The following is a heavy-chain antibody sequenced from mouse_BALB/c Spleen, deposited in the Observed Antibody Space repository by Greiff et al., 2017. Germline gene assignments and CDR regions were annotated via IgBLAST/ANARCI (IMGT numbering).Heavy chain of an antibody. CDR2: IRNKANGYTT. J-gene: IGHJ3*01. CDR3: ARDMGRSWFAY. Sequence: EVMLVESGGGLVQPGGSLRLSCATSGFTFTDYYMSWVRQPPGKALEWLGFIRNKANGYTTEYSASVKGRFTISRDNSQSILYLQMNTLRAEDSATYYCARDMGRSWFAYWGQGTLVTVSA. CDR1: GFTFTDYY. V-gene: IGHV7-3*02.